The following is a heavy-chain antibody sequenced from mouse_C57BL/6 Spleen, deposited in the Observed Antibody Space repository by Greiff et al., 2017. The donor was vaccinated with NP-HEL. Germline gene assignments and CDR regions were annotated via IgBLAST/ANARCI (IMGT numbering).Heavy chain of an antibody. CDR3: TRGGLLAMDY. CDR1: GYTFTDYE. D-gene: IGHD2-13*01. CDR2: IAPETGGT. Sequence: QVQLKQSGAELVRPGASVTLSCKASGYTFTDYEMHWVKQTPVHGLEWIGAIAPETGGTAYNQKFKGKAILTADKSSSTAYMELRSLTSEDSAVYYCTRGGLLAMDYWGQGTSVTVSS. V-gene: IGHV1-15*01. J-gene: IGHJ4*01.